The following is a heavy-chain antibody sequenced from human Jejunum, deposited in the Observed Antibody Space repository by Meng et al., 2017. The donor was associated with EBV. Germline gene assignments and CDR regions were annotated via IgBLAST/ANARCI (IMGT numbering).Heavy chain of an antibody. CDR1: GYTFIDYH. J-gene: IGHJ4*02. D-gene: IGHD5-12*01. CDR3: VGEIVAPYSFDQ. V-gene: IGHV1-46*01. CDR2: LNPNNGAT. Sequence: QGQLVQSGAEVKEPGASVKLSCKTSGYTFIDYHVHWVRQAPGQGLEWMGILNPNNGATSYAQRIRGRVTMTRDTSTSTVYMELSSLRSEDTALYYCVGEIVAPYSFDQWGQGTLVTVSS.